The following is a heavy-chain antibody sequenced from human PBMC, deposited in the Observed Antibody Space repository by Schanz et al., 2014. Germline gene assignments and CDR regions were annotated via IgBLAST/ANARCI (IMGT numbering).Heavy chain of an antibody. V-gene: IGHV3-11*01. CDR3: AKVAPAATYLDS. Sequence: QVQLVESGGGLVQPGGSLKLSCAASGFTFSASAMHWVRQAPGKGLEWVSDISDSGDSTHYADSVKGRFTISRDNAKNSLFLQMNSLSAEDTAVYYCAKVAPAATYLDSWGLGTLVTVSS. CDR2: ISDSGDST. D-gene: IGHD2-2*01. CDR1: GFTFSASA. J-gene: IGHJ4*02.